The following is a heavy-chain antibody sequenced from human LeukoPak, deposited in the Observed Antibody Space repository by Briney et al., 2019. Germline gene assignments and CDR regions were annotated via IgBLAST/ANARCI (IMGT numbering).Heavy chain of an antibody. V-gene: IGHV3-7*01. J-gene: IGHJ4*02. CDR1: GFTFSSSW. CDR2: IKPDGSEK. D-gene: IGHD1-26*01. Sequence: GGSLRPSCAASGFTFSSSWMSWVRQAPGKGLEWVTNIKPDGSEKYYVDSVKGRFTISRDNAKNSLYLQMNSLRAEDTALYYCARDTVGVTDYWGQGTLVTVSS. CDR3: ARDTVGVTDY.